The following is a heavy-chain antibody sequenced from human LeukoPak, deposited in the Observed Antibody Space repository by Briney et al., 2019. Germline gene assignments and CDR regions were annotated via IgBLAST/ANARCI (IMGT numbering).Heavy chain of an antibody. D-gene: IGHD4-23*01. CDR3: ARETLTTVVTLSYYFDY. CDR1: GGTFSSYA. V-gene: IGHV1-69*04. J-gene: IGHJ4*02. CDR2: IIPIFGIA. Sequence: GASVKVSRKASGGTFSSYAISWVRQAPGQGLEWMGRIIPIFGIANYAQKFQGRVTITADKSTSTAYMELSSLRSEDTAVYYCARETLTTVVTLSYYFDYWGQGTLVTVSS.